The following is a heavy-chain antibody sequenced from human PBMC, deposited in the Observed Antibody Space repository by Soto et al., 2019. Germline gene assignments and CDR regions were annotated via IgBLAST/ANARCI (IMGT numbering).Heavy chain of an antibody. D-gene: IGHD3-3*01. J-gene: IGHJ5*02. CDR2: VSDSGGAT. Sequence: SLRLSCAASGFTVSAYSMSWVRQAPGNALEWVSSVSDSGGATNYGDSVQGRFTISRDNSRDTLYLEVNSLTGEETDVYYCARDRYDFWSGFPPTIWFHPWGQGTLVTVCS. V-gene: IGHV3-23*01. CDR1: GFTVSAYS. CDR3: ARDRYDFWSGFPPTIWFHP.